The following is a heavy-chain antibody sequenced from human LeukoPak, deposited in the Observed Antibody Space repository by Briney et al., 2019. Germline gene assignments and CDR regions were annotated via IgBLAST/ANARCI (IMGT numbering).Heavy chain of an antibody. V-gene: IGHV4-61*02. CDR1: GGSISSGSYY. D-gene: IGHD3-22*01. Sequence: SETLSLTCTVSGGSISSGSYYWSWIRQPAGKGLEWIGRIYTSGSTNYNPSLKSPVTISVDTSKNQFSLKLSSVTAADTTVYYCARSSGYYLYYFDYWGQGTLVTVSS. J-gene: IGHJ4*02. CDR3: ARSSGYYLYYFDY. CDR2: IYTSGST.